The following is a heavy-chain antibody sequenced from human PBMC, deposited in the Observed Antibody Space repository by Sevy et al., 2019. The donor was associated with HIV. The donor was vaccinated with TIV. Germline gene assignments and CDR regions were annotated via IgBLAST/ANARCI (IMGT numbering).Heavy chain of an antibody. CDR1: GFTFSSYA. D-gene: IGHD3-9*01. Sequence: GESLKISCAASGFTFSSYAMHWVRQAPGKGLEWVAVISYDGSNKYYADSVKGRFTISRDNSKNTLYLQMNSLRAEDTAVYYCARDRRYYDILTGYQNPYYYGMDVWGQGTTVTVSS. V-gene: IGHV3-30-3*01. J-gene: IGHJ6*02. CDR2: ISYDGSNK. CDR3: ARDRRYYDILTGYQNPYYYGMDV.